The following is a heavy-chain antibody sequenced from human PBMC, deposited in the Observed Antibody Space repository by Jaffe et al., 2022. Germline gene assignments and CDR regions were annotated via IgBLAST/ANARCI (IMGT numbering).Heavy chain of an antibody. Sequence: QVQLVESGGGVVQPGGSLRLSCAASGFTFSSYAMYWVRQAPGKGLEWVAFIRYDGSNKYYADSVKGRFSISRDNSKNTLYLQMNSLRAEDTAVYYCAKDLTSGWPLRAFDYWGQGTLVTVSS. CDR3: AKDLTSGWPLRAFDY. V-gene: IGHV3-30*02. J-gene: IGHJ4*02. CDR1: GFTFSSYA. D-gene: IGHD6-19*01. CDR2: IRYDGSNK.